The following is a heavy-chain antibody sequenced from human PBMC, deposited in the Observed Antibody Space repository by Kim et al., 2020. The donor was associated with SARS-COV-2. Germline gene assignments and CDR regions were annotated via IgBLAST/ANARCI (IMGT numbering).Heavy chain of an antibody. J-gene: IGHJ4*02. CDR1: GFTFSSYS. CDR3: AKSDRAMYGASFGTGVAFDY. D-gene: IGHD3-10*01. V-gene: IGHV3-23*01. Sequence: GGSLRLSCVASGFTFSSYSMSWVRQSPGKGLDWVSTISGSGSNTYYADSVKGRFTISRDNANNTLFLQVNSLRAEDTGIYYCAKSDRAMYGASFGTGVAFDYWGQGTLLTVSS. CDR2: ISGSGSNT.